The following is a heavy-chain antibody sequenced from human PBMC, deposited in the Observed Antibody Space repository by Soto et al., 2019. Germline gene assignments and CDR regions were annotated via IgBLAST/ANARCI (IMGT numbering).Heavy chain of an antibody. CDR1: GGSSSSGAYY. D-gene: IGHD3-22*01. V-gene: IGHV4-30-4*01. CDR2: IYYSGST. CDR3: ARGRGVVVNGHHISNYFDF. J-gene: IGHJ4*02. Sequence: SETLPLTCTVSGGSSSSGAYYWSWIRQPPGKGLEWIGYIYYSGSTYYNPSLKSRVTISVDTSKNQFSLKLSSVTRADTAVYYCARGRGVVVNGHHISNYFDFWTQGTQVPVSS.